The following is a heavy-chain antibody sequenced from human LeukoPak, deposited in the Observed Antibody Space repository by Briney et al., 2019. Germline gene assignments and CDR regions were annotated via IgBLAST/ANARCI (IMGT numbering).Heavy chain of an antibody. J-gene: IGHJ4*02. CDR1: GYTFTSYG. Sequence: ASVKVSCKASGYTFTSYGISWVRQAPGQGLEWMGWISAYNGNTNYAQKLQGRVTMTTDTSTSTAYMELRSLRADDTAVYYCARTGLLDYDSSGSLFDYWGQGTLVTVSS. D-gene: IGHD3-22*01. CDR2: ISAYNGNT. CDR3: ARTGLLDYDSSGSLFDY. V-gene: IGHV1-18*01.